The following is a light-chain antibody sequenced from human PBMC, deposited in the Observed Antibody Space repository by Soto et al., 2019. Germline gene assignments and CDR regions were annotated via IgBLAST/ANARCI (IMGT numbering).Light chain of an antibody. CDR1: QSVSNW. J-gene: IGKJ1*01. CDR3: QHYSSYPRT. V-gene: IGKV1-5*03. CDR2: EAS. Sequence: IRMYQAPSTLSASLGDRVTITCRASQSVSNWLAWYQQKPGKAPNLLIYEASSLETGVPSRFSGSGSGTEFTLTINSLQSDDSATYYCQHYSSYPRTFGQGTKVDIK.